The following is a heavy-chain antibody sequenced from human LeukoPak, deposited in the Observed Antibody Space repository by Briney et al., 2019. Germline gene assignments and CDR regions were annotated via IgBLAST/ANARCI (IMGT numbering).Heavy chain of an antibody. Sequence: GESLEISCKGSGYGFTSYWIGWVRQMPGKGLEWMGIIYPGDSDTRYSPSFQGQVTISADKPISTAYLQWSSLKASDTAMYYCARPSGYSSGWYSTDYWGQGTLVTVSS. J-gene: IGHJ4*02. CDR3: ARPSGYSSGWYSTDY. D-gene: IGHD6-19*01. V-gene: IGHV5-51*01. CDR1: GYGFTSYW. CDR2: IYPGDSDT.